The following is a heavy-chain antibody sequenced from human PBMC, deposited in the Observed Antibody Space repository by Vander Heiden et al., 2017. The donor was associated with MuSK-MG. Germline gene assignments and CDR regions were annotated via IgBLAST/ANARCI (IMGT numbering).Heavy chain of an antibody. V-gene: IGHV1-46*01. CDR1: GYTFTSSY. D-gene: IGHD2-2*01. CDR2: INPSGGST. Sequence: QVQLVQSGAEVKKPGASVKVSCKASGYTFTSSYMHWVRQAPGQGLGWMGIINPSGGSTSYAQKFQGRVTMTSDTSTSTVYMELSSLRSEDTAVYYCASACSSTSCSRAFDIWGQGTMVTVSS. J-gene: IGHJ3*02. CDR3: ASACSSTSCSRAFDI.